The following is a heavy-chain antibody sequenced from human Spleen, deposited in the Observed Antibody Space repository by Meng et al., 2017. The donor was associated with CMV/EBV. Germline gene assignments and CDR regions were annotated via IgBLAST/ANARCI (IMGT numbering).Heavy chain of an antibody. CDR1: GFTFSSYW. CDR2: ISASGSTI. Sequence: GESLKISCAASGFTFSSYWMSWVRQAPGKGLEWVSHISASGSTIYYADSVKGRFTISRDDAKNSLYLQMNSLRAEDTALYYCARPYIRGNYGFDPWGQGTLVTVSS. CDR3: ARPYIRGNYGFDP. V-gene: IGHV3-48*04. J-gene: IGHJ5*02. D-gene: IGHD3-10*01.